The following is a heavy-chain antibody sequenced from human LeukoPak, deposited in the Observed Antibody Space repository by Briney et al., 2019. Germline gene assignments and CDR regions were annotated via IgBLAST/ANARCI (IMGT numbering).Heavy chain of an antibody. CDR1: GFIFSNYA. J-gene: IGHJ4*02. D-gene: IGHD3-3*01. CDR3: VRVFLESLTAGYFDH. V-gene: IGHV3-30*04. CDR2: MSYDGRNK. Sequence: PGGSLRLSCEASGFIFSNYAMHWVRQAPGKGLEWAAVMSYDGRNKYYADSVKGRFTISRDDSKNTLYLQMNGLRDEDSATYYCVRVFLESLTAGYFDHWGQGTLVTVSP.